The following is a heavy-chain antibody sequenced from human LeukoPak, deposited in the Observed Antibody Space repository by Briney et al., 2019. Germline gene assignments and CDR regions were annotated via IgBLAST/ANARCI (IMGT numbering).Heavy chain of an antibody. V-gene: IGHV1-46*01. J-gene: IGHJ4*02. CDR1: GYTFTSYY. D-gene: IGHD1-26*01. CDR3: ARGGQEGATDH. Sequence: ASVKVSCKASGYTFTSYYMHWVRQAPGQGLERMGIINPSGGSTSYAQKFQGRVTMTRDMSTSTVYMELSSLRSEDTAVYYCARGGQEGATDHWGQGTLVTVSS. CDR2: INPSGGST.